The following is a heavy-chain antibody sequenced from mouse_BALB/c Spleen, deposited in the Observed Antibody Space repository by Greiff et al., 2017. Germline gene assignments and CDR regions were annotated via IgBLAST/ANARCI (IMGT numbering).Heavy chain of an antibody. CDR2: ISSGSSTI. CDR1: GFTFSSFG. D-gene: IGHD1-2*01. CDR3: ARYAATHFDY. V-gene: IGHV5-17*02. J-gene: IGHJ2*01. Sequence: EVKLVESGGGLVQPGGSRKLSCAASGFTFSSFGMHWVRQAPEKGLEWVAYISSGSSTIYYADTVKGRFTISRDNPKNTLFLQMTSLRSEDTAMYYCARYAATHFDYWGQGTTLTVSS.